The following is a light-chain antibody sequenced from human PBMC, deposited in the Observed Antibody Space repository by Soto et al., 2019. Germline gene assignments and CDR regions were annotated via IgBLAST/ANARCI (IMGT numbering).Light chain of an antibody. Sequence: DIQMTQSPSTLSASVGDRVTITCRASQSMSSWLAWYQQKPGKAPKLLIYKASSLESGVPSRFSGSGSGTEFTFTSSSLQPDEFATYYCQQYNSYLTFGGGTKVEIK. CDR1: QSMSSW. CDR2: KAS. V-gene: IGKV1-5*03. CDR3: QQYNSYLT. J-gene: IGKJ4*01.